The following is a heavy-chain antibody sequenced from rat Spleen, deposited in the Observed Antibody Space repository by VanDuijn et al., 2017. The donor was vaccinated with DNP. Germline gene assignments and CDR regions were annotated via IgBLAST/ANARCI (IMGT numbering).Heavy chain of an antibody. D-gene: IGHD1-11*01. J-gene: IGHJ4*01. V-gene: IGHV2-15*01. CDR3: ARETIFSYAMDA. Sequence: QVQLKESGPSLVQPSQTLSLTCTVSGFSLTSYTVNWVRQPPGKGLEWMGRIKSGGSTDYNSALKSRLSISRDTSKSQVFLKMNSLQAEDTATYYCARETIFSYAMDAWGQGTSVTVSP. CDR1: GFSLTSYT. CDR2: IKSGGST.